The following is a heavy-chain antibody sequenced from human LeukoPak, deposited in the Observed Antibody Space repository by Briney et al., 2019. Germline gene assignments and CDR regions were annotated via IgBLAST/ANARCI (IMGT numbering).Heavy chain of an antibody. CDR1: GFTVSSNC. CDR2: IYSGGST. CDR3: ASQTTVKYYFDY. V-gene: IGHV3-53*01. J-gene: IGHJ4*02. Sequence: PGGSLRLFSSASGFTVSSNCSNWGRQAPGQGREWVSVIYSGGSTYYADSVKGRFTISRDNSKNTLYLQLNSLRGEDTAVYYCASQTTVKYYFDYWGQGTLVTVSS. D-gene: IGHD4-17*01.